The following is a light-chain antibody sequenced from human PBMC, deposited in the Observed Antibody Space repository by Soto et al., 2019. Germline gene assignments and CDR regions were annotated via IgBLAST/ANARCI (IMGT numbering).Light chain of an antibody. Sequence: QSALTQPPSLSGTPGQRVTISCSGSSSNIAGNTVHWYQHLPGTAPKLLMYINDQRPSGVPGRFSASTSGTSASLAISGLQSDDEADYYCATWDDDLNAAVFGGGTQLTVL. CDR1: SSNIAGNT. CDR2: IND. V-gene: IGLV1-44*01. CDR3: ATWDDDLNAAV. J-gene: IGLJ7*01.